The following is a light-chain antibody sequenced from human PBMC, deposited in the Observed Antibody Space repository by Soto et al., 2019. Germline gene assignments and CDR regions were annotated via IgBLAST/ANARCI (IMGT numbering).Light chain of an antibody. Sequence: EIVLTQSPATLSVSAGEGATLSCRASQSVSTYLAWYHQQPGQAPRLLIYDTSNRATGIPARFSGSGSGTDFTLTISGLEPEDMAVYFCQERSTWRRTFGQGTKVEI. J-gene: IGKJ1*01. CDR1: QSVSTY. CDR2: DTS. V-gene: IGKV3-11*01. CDR3: QERSTWRRT.